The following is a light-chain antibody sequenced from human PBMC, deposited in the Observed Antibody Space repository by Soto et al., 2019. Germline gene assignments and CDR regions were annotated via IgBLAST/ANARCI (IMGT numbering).Light chain of an antibody. J-gene: IGKJ2*01. V-gene: IGKV1-5*03. Sequence: DIQMTQSPSSLSASVGDRVTITCRASQSISSYLNWYQQKPGKAPKLLIYRASSLESGVPSRFSGSGSGTEFTLTISSLQPDDFATYYCQQYNSFGTFGQGTKLEIK. CDR2: RAS. CDR3: QQYNSFGT. CDR1: QSISSY.